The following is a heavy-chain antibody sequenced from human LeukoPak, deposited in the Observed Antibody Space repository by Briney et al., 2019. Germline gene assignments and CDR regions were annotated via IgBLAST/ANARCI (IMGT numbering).Heavy chain of an antibody. V-gene: IGHV4-34*01. Sequence: PSETLSLTCAAYGGSFSGYYWSWIRQPPGKGLEWIGEINHSGSTNYNPSLKSRVTISVDTSKNQFSLKLSSVTAADTAVYYCARGRIVGAPSLNYWGQGTLVTVSS. CDR1: GGSFSGYY. CDR3: ARGRIVGAPSLNY. CDR2: INHSGST. J-gene: IGHJ4*02. D-gene: IGHD1-26*01.